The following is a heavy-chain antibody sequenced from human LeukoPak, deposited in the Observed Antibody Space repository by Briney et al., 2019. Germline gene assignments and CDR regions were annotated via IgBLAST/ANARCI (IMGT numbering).Heavy chain of an antibody. V-gene: IGHV3-30*03. CDR2: ISYDGSNK. CDR1: GFTFSSYG. D-gene: IGHD6-19*01. J-gene: IGHJ6*02. CDR3: ARAVAGTLYFYYGMDV. Sequence: GRSLRLSCAASGFTFSSYGMHWVRQAPGKGLEWVAVISYDGSNKYYADSVKGRLTVSRDNSKNTLYLQMNSLSSADTAVYYCARAVAGTLYFYYGMDVWGQGTTVTVSS.